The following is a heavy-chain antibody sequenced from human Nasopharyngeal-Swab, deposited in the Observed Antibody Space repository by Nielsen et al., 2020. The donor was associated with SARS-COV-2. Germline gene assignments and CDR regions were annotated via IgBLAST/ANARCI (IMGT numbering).Heavy chain of an antibody. CDR2: ISSSSSYI. V-gene: IGHV3-21*01. D-gene: IGHD6-19*01. J-gene: IGHJ4*02. CDR1: GFTFSSYS. CDR3: ARDDGQWLNPVYYFDY. Sequence: GESLKISCAASGFTFSSYSMNWVRQPPGKGLEWVSSISSSSSYIYYADSVKGRFTISRDNAKNSLYLQMNSLRAEDTAVYYCARDDGQWLNPVYYFDYWGQGTLVTVSS.